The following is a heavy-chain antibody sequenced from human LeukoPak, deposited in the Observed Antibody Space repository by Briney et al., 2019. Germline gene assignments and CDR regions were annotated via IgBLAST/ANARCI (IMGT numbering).Heavy chain of an antibody. CDR2: ISSSSSTI. J-gene: IGHJ4*02. CDR1: GFTFSSYS. D-gene: IGHD5-18*01. V-gene: IGHV3-48*01. Sequence: PGGSLRLSCAASGFTFSSYSMNWVRQAPGKGLEWVSYISSSSSTIYYADSVKGRFTISRDNAKNSLYLQMNSLRAEDTAVYYCARDRGRGYSYGWDYWGQGTLVTVSS. CDR3: ARDRGRGYSYGWDY.